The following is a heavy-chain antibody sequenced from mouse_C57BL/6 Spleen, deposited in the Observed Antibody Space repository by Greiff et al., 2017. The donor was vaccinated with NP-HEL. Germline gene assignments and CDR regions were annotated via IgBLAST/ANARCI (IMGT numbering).Heavy chain of an antibody. J-gene: IGHJ3*01. D-gene: IGHD1-1*01. V-gene: IGHV1-78*01. CDR3: ARASRCTTVVATRGWFAY. CDR2: IYPRDGST. CDR1: GYTFTDHT. Sequence: QVQLQQSDAELVKPGASVKISCKVSGYTFTDHTIHWMKQRPEQGLEWIGYIYPRDGSTKYNEKFKGKATLTADKSSSTAYMQLNSLTSADSAVDFCARASRCTTVVATRGWFAYWGQGTLVTVSA.